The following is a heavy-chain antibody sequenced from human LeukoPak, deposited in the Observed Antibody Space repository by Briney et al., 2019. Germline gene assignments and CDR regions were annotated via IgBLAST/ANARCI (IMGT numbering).Heavy chain of an antibody. D-gene: IGHD3-10*01. V-gene: IGHV3-20*04. CDR3: ARGWITMVRGVISPNWFDP. J-gene: IGHJ5*02. CDR1: GFTFDDYG. Sequence: GGSLRLSCAASGFTFDDYGMSWVSQAPGKGLEWVSGINWNCGSTGYADSVKGRFTISRDNSKNTLYLQMNSLRAEDTAVYYCARGWITMVRGVISPNWFDPWGQGTLVTVSS. CDR2: INWNCGST.